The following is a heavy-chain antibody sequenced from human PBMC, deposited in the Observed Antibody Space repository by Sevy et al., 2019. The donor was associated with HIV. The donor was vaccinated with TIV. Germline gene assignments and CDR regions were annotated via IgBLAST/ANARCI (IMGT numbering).Heavy chain of an antibody. D-gene: IGHD2-21*01. Sequence: GGSLRLSCAASGFTFSSYGMHWVRQAPGKGLEWVAVISYDGSNKYYADSVKGRFTMSRDKSTNTVYLEMNSLRAEDTAVYYCAKARRGVVCYSLGCYGMDVWGQGTTVTVSS. V-gene: IGHV3-30*18. CDR2: ISYDGSNK. CDR1: GFTFSSYG. CDR3: AKARRGVVCYSLGCYGMDV. J-gene: IGHJ6*02.